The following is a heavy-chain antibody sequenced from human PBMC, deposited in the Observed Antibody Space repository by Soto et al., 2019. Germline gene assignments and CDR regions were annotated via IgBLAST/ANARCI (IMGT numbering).Heavy chain of an antibody. CDR2: ISVSGGTT. V-gene: IGHV3-23*01. D-gene: IGHD3-22*01. CDR1: GFTFRNYA. J-gene: IGHJ4*02. CDR3: AKGMYYYDSSGYRLFDY. Sequence: GGSLRLSCAASGFTFRNYAMTWVRQVPGKGLEWVSGISVSGGTTYYADSVKGRFTVSRDNSKITVYLQMNSLRAEDTAVYFCAKGMYYYDSSGYRLFDYWGQGTLVTVSS.